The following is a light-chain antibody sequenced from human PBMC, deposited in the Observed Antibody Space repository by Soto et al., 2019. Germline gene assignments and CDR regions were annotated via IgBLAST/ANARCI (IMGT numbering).Light chain of an antibody. J-gene: IGKJ5*01. Sequence: EIVLTQSPGTLSLSPGERATLSCRASQSVSSSYLAWYQQKPGQAPRLLIYGASSRATGIPVRFSGSGSGTEFTLTISSLQSDDFAVYYCHQYYDWPTFGQGTRLENK. V-gene: IGKV3-20*01. CDR2: GAS. CDR3: HQYYDWPT. CDR1: QSVSSSY.